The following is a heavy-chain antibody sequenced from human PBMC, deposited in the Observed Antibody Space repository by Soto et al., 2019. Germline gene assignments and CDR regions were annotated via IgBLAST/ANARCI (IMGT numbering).Heavy chain of an antibody. Sequence: GGSLRFSCAASGFTFSSYAMSWVRQAPGKGLEWVSAISGSGGSTYYADSVKGRFTISRDNSKNTLYLQMNSLRAEDTAVYYCANHRAGYDSSGYLYYFDYWGQGTLVTVSS. J-gene: IGHJ4*02. CDR3: ANHRAGYDSSGYLYYFDY. V-gene: IGHV3-23*01. CDR2: ISGSGGST. CDR1: GFTFSSYA. D-gene: IGHD3-22*01.